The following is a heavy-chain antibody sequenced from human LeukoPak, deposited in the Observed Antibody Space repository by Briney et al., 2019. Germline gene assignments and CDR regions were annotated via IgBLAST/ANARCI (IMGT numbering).Heavy chain of an antibody. J-gene: IGHJ6*03. V-gene: IGHV4-34*01. Sequence: PSETLSLTCAVYGGSFSGYYWSWIRQPPGKGLEWIGEINHSGSTNYNPSLKSRVTISVDTSKNQFSLKLSSVTAADTAVYYCARLIVVVPAAILIDGNYMDVWGKGTTVTVSS. CDR2: INHSGST. CDR1: GGSFSGYY. CDR3: ARLIVVVPAAILIDGNYMDV. D-gene: IGHD2-2*02.